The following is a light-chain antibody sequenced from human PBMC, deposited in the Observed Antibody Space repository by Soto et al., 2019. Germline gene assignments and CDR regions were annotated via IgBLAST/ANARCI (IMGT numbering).Light chain of an antibody. CDR1: SSDVGGYDY. V-gene: IGLV2-8*01. CDR2: EVS. CDR3: SSYAGSNNVV. J-gene: IGLJ2*01. Sequence: QAVVTQPPSASGSPGQSVTISCTGTSSDVGGYDYVSWYQQHPGKAPKLMIYEVSKRPSGVPDRFSGFKSGNTASLTVSGLQAEDEADYYCSSYAGSNNVVFGGGTKLTVL.